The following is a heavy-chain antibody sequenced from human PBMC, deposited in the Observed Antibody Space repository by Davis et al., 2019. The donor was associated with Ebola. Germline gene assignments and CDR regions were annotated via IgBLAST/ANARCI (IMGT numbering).Heavy chain of an antibody. J-gene: IGHJ4*02. CDR3: AKDYCSSTSCFFDY. CDR1: GFTFGDYA. D-gene: IGHD2-2*01. Sequence: PGGSLRLSCGASGFTFGDYAMHWVRQVPGKGLEWVSRISCNSATKGHADSVKGRFTISRDNAKNSLYLQMNSLRAEDTALYYCAKDYCSSTSCFFDYWGQGTLVTVSS. V-gene: IGHV3-9*01. CDR2: ISCNSATK.